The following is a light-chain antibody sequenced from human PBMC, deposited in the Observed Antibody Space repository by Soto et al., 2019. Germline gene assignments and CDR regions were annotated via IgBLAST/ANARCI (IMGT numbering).Light chain of an antibody. CDR2: GSS. CDR3: LLYGRTPPYT. Sequence: EVVLTQSPGTLSLSPGERATLSCRASQSIINNYLAWYQQRPDQAPRLLIYGSSDRANGNPGRFSCSGSGTDLALTISRLETEDVAVYYCLLYGRTPPYTFGQGTKVEI. J-gene: IGKJ2*01. CDR1: QSIINNY. V-gene: IGKV3-20*01.